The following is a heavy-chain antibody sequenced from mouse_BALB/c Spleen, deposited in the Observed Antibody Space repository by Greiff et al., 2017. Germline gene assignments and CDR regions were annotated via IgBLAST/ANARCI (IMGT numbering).Heavy chain of an antibody. V-gene: IGHV1-80*01. J-gene: IGHJ4*01. CDR2: IYPGDGDT. CDR3: ARIWLPYAMDY. Sequence: LQQSGAELVRPGSSVKISCKASGYAFSSYWMNWVKQRPGQGLEWIGQIYPGDGDTNYNGKFKGKATLTADKSSSTAYMQLSSLTSEDSAVYFCARIWLPYAMDYWGQGTSVTVSS. CDR1: GYAFSSYW. D-gene: IGHD2-2*01.